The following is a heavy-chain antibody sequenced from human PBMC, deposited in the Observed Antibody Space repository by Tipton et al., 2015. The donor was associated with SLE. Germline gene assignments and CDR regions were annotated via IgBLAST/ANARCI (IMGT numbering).Heavy chain of an antibody. Sequence: GSLRLSCAASGFTFSSYEMNWVRQAPGKGLEWVSYISSSGSTIYYADSVKGRFTISRDNAKNSLYLHMNSLRAEDTAVYYCASNSGYYYFDYWGQGTLVTVSS. D-gene: IGHD5-12*01. J-gene: IGHJ4*02. V-gene: IGHV3-48*03. CDR2: ISSSGSTI. CDR3: ASNSGYYYFDY. CDR1: GFTFSSYE.